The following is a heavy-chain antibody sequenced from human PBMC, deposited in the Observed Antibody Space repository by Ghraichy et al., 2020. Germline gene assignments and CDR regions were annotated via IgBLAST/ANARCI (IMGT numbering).Heavy chain of an antibody. CDR3: ARDGQWLVYYYYYGMDV. CDR2: IKQDGSEK. V-gene: IGHV3-7*01. CDR1: GFTFSSYW. Sequence: GGSLRLSCAASGFTFSSYWMSWVRQAPGKGLEWVANIKQDGSEKYYVDSVKGRFTISRDNAKNSLYLQMNSLRAEDTAVYYCARDGQWLVYYYYYGMDVWGQGTTVTVSS. J-gene: IGHJ6*02. D-gene: IGHD6-19*01.